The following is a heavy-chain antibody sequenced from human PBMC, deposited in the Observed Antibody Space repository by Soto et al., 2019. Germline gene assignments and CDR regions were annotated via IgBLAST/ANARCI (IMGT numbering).Heavy chain of an antibody. CDR2: ISSTSGTI. D-gene: IGHD6-19*01. V-gene: IGHV3-48*02. Sequence: LGLSCEASGFVFSTYSMNWGRQDPGKGLEWISYISSTSGTIYYADSVKGRFTIFRDNAKNSLFLQMNGLRDDDTAVYYCANQKIRFSVAGTLYGLGVWGQGTTVTGSS. J-gene: IGHJ6*02. CDR3: ANQKIRFSVAGTLYGLGV. CDR1: GFVFSTYS.